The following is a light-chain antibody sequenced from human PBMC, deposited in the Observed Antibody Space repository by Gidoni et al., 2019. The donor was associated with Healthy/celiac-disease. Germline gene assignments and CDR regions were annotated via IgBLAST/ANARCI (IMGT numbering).Light chain of an antibody. Sequence: EIVMTQSRATLSVSQGERATLSCRASQIVSSNLAWYQQNPGQAPRLLIYCASTRATGIPARFSGSGSGTEFTLTISSLQSEDCAVYYCQQYNNWPPLYTFXQXTKLEIK. CDR3: QQYNNWPPLYT. V-gene: IGKV3-15*01. CDR1: QIVSSN. J-gene: IGKJ2*01. CDR2: CAS.